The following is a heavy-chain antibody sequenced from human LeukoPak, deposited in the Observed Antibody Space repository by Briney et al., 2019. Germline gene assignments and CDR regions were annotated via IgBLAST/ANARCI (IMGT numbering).Heavy chain of an antibody. V-gene: IGHV3-33*06. CDR1: GFTFSSYG. CDR3: AKETVFDSSGYYFTPLDY. D-gene: IGHD3-22*01. CDR2: IWYGGSNK. Sequence: PGGSLRLSCAASGFTFSSYGMHWVRQAPGKGLEWVAVIWYGGSNKYYADSVKGRFTISRDNSKNTLYLQMNSLRAEDTAVYYCAKETVFDSSGYYFTPLDYWGQGTLVTVSS. J-gene: IGHJ4*02.